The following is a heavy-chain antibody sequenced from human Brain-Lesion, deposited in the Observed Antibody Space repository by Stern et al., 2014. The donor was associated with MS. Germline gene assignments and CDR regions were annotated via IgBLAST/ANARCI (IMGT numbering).Heavy chain of an antibody. CDR2: ITYSGTT. Sequence: QLQLQESGPGLVKPSQTLSLTCTVSGGSINSGDYHWTWIRQHPGKGLEWIGFITYSGTTYYKPSLQRRLTISVDTSKNQFSLKLRSVTAGDTAVYYCARSTVSAEYYFDYWGQGTLVTVSS. CDR1: GGSINSGDYH. V-gene: IGHV4-30-4*01. J-gene: IGHJ4*02. CDR3: ARSTVSAEYYFDY. D-gene: IGHD4-11*01.